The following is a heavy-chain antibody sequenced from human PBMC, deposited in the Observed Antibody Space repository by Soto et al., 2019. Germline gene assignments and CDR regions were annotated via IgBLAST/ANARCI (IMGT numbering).Heavy chain of an antibody. D-gene: IGHD6-6*01. Sequence: SETLSLTCTVSGGSISSSSYYWGWIRQPPGKGLEWIGSIYYSGSTYYNPSLKSRVTISVDTSKNQFSLKLSSVTAADTAVYYCARGPRPEGAARTYYYGMDVWGQGTTVTVS. CDR2: IYYSGST. V-gene: IGHV4-39*01. CDR3: ARGPRPEGAARTYYYGMDV. CDR1: GGSISSSSYY. J-gene: IGHJ6*02.